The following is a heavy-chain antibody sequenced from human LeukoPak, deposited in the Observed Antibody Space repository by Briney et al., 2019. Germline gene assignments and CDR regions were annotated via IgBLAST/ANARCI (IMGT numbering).Heavy chain of an antibody. Sequence: KPSETLSLTCAVYGGSISSYYWSWIRQPAGKGLEWIGRFYISGSTNYNPSLKSRVTMSVDTSKNQFSLKLSSVTAADTAVYYCARDPYQDAFDIWGQGTLVTVSS. CDR3: ARDPYQDAFDI. D-gene: IGHD2-2*01. CDR1: GGSISSYY. J-gene: IGHJ3*02. CDR2: FYISGST. V-gene: IGHV4-4*07.